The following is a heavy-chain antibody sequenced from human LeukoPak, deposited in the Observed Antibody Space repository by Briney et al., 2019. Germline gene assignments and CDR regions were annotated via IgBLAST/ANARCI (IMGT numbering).Heavy chain of an antibody. CDR3: AKDIAHDYGFGY. Sequence: GRSLRLSCAASGFTFDDYAMHWVRQVPGKGLEWVSGISWNSGSIGYADSVKGRFTISRDSAKSSLYLQMNSLRAEDTALYYCAKDIAHDYGFGYWGQGILVTVSS. V-gene: IGHV3-9*01. CDR1: GFTFDDYA. J-gene: IGHJ4*02. D-gene: IGHD4-17*01. CDR2: ISWNSGSI.